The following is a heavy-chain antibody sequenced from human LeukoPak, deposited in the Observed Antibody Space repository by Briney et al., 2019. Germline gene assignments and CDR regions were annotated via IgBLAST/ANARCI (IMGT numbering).Heavy chain of an antibody. CDR2: ISYDGSNK. D-gene: IGHD2-15*01. J-gene: IGHJ3*02. CDR3: ARQGGMGAYDI. CDR1: GFTFSIYA. Sequence: GRSLRLSCAASGFTFSIYAMHWVRQAPGKGLEWVAVISYDGSNKYHADSVKDRFTISRDDSKNTLYLRMNSLSVEDTAVYYCARQGGMGAYDIWGRGTVVTVSS. V-gene: IGHV3-30*04.